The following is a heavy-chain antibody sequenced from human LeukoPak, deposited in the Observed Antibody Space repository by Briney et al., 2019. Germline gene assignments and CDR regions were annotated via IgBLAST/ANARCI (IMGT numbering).Heavy chain of an antibody. J-gene: IGHJ5*02. D-gene: IGHD3-16*01. Sequence: PGGSLRLSCAASGFTFSSYAMSWVRQAPGKGLEWVSAISGNSGSTYYADSVKGRLTISRDNSKNTLYLQMNSLRAEDTAVYYCAKDRSGGGVDWFDPWGQGTLVTVSS. CDR1: GFTFSSYA. CDR3: AKDRSGGGVDWFDP. V-gene: IGHV3-23*01. CDR2: ISGNSGST.